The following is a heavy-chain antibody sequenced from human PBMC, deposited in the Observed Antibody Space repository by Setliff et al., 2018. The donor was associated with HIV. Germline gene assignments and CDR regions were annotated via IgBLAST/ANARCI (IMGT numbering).Heavy chain of an antibody. Sequence: GGSLRLSCAASGFTFSNAWMSWVRQAPGKGLEWVGRIKSKTDGGTTDYAAPVKGRFTISRDDSKNTLYLQMNSLKTEDAAVYYCARERIPARSIYSGYDSYYYYMDVWGKGTTVTVSS. J-gene: IGHJ6*03. D-gene: IGHD5-12*01. CDR2: IKSKTDGGTT. V-gene: IGHV3-15*01. CDR3: ARERIPARSIYSGYDSYYYYMDV. CDR1: GFTFSNAW.